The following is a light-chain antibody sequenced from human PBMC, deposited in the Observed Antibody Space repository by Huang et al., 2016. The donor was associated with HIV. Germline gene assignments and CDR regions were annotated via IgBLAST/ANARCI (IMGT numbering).Light chain of an antibody. CDR2: NAT. V-gene: IGKV3-11*01. CDR1: PRLNKF. J-gene: IGKJ4*01. Sequence: IVLTQSPATLSLSPGERATISCRASPRLNKFLARYQQKTGQAPRLLIYNATYRATGVPARFSGGGSGTDFTLTITDLKAEDFAIYYCQQRSSSLTFGGGTKVEIK. CDR3: QQRSSSLT.